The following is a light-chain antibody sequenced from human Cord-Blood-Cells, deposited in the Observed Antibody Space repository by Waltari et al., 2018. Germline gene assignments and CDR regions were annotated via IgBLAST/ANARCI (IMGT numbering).Light chain of an antibody. Sequence: DIQMTQSPSTLSAPVGDRVTITCRASQSISSWLAWYQQKPGKAPKLLSYKAASLESVVTSGFSGRGSGTEFSLTISSLQPDDFATYDCQQYNSYSTFGQGTKVEIK. V-gene: IGKV1-5*03. CDR3: QQYNSYST. CDR2: KAA. J-gene: IGKJ2*01. CDR1: QSISSW.